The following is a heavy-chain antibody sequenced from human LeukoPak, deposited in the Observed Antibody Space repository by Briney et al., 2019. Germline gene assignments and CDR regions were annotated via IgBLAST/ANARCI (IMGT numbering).Heavy chain of an antibody. D-gene: IGHD7-27*01. CDR1: GYTFTGYY. Sequence: ASVKVSCKASGYTFTGYYMHWVRQAPGQGLEWMGWINPNSGGTNYAQKFQGRVTMTGDSSISTAYMALSRLISDDTAVYYCARLTGDDDGLEIWGQGTLVTISS. J-gene: IGHJ3*02. CDR3: ARLTGDDDGLEI. CDR2: INPNSGGT. V-gene: IGHV1-2*02.